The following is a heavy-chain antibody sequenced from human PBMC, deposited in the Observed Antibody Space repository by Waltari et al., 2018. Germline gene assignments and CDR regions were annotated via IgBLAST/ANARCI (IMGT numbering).Heavy chain of an antibody. V-gene: IGHV5-51*01. CDR2: IYPGDSDT. CDR3: ARGAGIAARTSFDY. D-gene: IGHD6-6*01. CDR1: CYSFTIYL. Sequence: VQLVQSGAEVNKPGESLQISCQGSCYSFTIYLIGCVRQMPGKGLEWMGIIYPGDSDTRDSPSFQGQVTSSADKSISTAYLQWSSLKASDTAMYYCARGAGIAARTSFDYWGQGTLVTVSS. J-gene: IGHJ4*02.